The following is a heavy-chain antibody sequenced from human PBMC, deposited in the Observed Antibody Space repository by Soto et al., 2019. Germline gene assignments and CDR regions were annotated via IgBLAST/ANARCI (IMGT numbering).Heavy chain of an antibody. CDR1: RFTFVDRP. CDR2: ISGGGSGA. V-gene: IGHV3-23*01. J-gene: IGHJ4*02. Sequence: PGGSLRLSCTASRFTFVDRPITWVRQAPGTGLEWVSGISGGGSGAYYADSVRGRFTGSRAHSKNTLFLPLDSLRAEATAVYYCARDLWWYRHWGQGSLFTV. D-gene: IGHD2-15*01. CDR3: ARDLWWYRH.